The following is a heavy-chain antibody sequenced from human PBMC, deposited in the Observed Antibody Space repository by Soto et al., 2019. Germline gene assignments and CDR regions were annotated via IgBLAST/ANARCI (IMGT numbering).Heavy chain of an antibody. J-gene: IGHJ6*02. V-gene: IGHV4-59*01. CDR2: IFSSGST. CDR1: GGSITSYY. Sequence: QVQLQESGPGLVKPSETLSLTCTVSGGSITSYYWSWIRQPPGKGLGWIGYIFSSGSTNYNPSLKSRVTISVDTSKNQFSLNRSSVTAADTAVYYCARDLLGYCSGNSCYDYYGMDVWGQGTTVTVSS. CDR3: ARDLLGYCSGNSCYDYYGMDV. D-gene: IGHD2-15*01.